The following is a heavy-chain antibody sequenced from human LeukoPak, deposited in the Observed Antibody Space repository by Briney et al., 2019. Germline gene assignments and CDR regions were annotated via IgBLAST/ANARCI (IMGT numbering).Heavy chain of an antibody. CDR1: GFTFSSYS. Sequence: GGSLRLSCAASGFTFSSYSMNWVRQAPGKGLEWVSGINWNGGSTGYADSVKGRFTISRDNAKNSLYLQMNSLRAEDTALYYCASYTQYYMDVWGKGTTVTVSS. CDR3: ASYTQYYMDV. J-gene: IGHJ6*03. CDR2: INWNGGST. V-gene: IGHV3-20*04. D-gene: IGHD4-11*01.